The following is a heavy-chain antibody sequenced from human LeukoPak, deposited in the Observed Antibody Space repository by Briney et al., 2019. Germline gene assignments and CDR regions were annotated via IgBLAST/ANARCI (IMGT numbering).Heavy chain of an antibody. Sequence: GGSLRLSCAASGFTFGSYRMNWARQAPGKGLEWVSHLSSSSGTKNFAVSVKGRFSISRDKAKNSVFLQMNSQRGDDTGVYYCTRDTGVVTNYANYWGQGTLVTVSS. V-gene: IGHV3-48*01. CDR1: GFTFGSYR. CDR2: LSSSSGTK. CDR3: TRDTGVVTNYANY. D-gene: IGHD4/OR15-4a*01. J-gene: IGHJ4*02.